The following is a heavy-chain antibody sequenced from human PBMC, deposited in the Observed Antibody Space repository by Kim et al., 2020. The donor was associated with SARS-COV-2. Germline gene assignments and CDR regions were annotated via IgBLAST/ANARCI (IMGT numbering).Heavy chain of an antibody. V-gene: IGHV1-69*13. CDR1: GGTFSSYA. Sequence: SVKVSCKASGGTFSSYAISWVRQAPGQGLEWMGGIIPIFGTANYAQKFQGRVTITADESTSTAYMELSSLRSEDTAGYYCARLGYCSGGSFYHSGYWGQGTLVSVSP. J-gene: IGHJ4*02. CDR3: ARLGYCSGGSFYHSGY. D-gene: IGHD2-15*01. CDR2: IIPIFGTA.